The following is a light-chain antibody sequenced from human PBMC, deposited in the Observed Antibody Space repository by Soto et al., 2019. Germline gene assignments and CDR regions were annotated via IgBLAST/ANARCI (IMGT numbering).Light chain of an antibody. V-gene: IGKV4-1*01. CDR3: QQYYRTPPWT. CDR1: QSVLYSSNNKNY. Sequence: DIVMTQSPDSLAVSLGERATINCKSSQSVLYSSNNKNYLAWYQQKPGQPPKLLLYWASTRESGGPDRFSGSGSGTDFTLTISSLQAEDVAVYYCQQYYRTPPWTFGQGTKVEIK. CDR2: WAS. J-gene: IGKJ1*01.